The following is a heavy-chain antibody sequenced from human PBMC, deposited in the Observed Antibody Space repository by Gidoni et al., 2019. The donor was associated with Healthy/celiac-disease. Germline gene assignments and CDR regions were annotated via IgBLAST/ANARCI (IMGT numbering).Heavy chain of an antibody. Sequence: EVQLLESGGGLVQPGGSLRLPCAASGFTFSSYAMRWVRQAPGTGLEWVSAISGSGGSTYYADSVKGRFTISRDNSKNTLYLQMNSLRAEDTAVYYCAKEKSPSIFSPLDIWGQGTMVTVSS. D-gene: IGHD2-21*01. CDR2: ISGSGGST. CDR3: AKEKSPSIFSPLDI. J-gene: IGHJ3*02. V-gene: IGHV3-23*01. CDR1: GFTFSSYA.